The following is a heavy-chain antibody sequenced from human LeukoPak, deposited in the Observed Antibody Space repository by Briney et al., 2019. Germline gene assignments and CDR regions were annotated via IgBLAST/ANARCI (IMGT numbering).Heavy chain of an antibody. D-gene: IGHD1-26*01. J-gene: IGHJ3*02. Sequence: GESLKISCKGSGFSFSTYWISWVRQMPGKGLEWMGTMDPSDSYTNYSPSFQGHVTISADKSISTAYLQWSSLKASDIAMYYCARHILGGPAFDMWGQGTMVTVSS. CDR2: MDPSDSYT. V-gene: IGHV5-10-1*01. CDR3: ARHILGGPAFDM. CDR1: GFSFSTYW.